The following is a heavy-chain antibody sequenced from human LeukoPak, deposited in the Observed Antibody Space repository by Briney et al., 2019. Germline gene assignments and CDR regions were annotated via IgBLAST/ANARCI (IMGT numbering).Heavy chain of an antibody. CDR3: AREVMDNLRFDY. V-gene: IGHV1-46*01. CDR1: GYTFTDSY. J-gene: IGHJ4*02. Sequence: ASVKVSCKASGYTFTDSYMHWVRQAPGQGLEWMGIINPSGGDTSYAQKFQGRLTMTRDTSTNTVYMELTSLRSEDTAVYYCAREVMDNLRFDYWGQGTLVTVSS. CDR2: INPSGGDT. D-gene: IGHD1-14*01.